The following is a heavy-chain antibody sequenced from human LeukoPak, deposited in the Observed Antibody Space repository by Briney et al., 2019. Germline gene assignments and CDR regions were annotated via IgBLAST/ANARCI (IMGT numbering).Heavy chain of an antibody. Sequence: LRLSCAASGFTFSSYSMNWVRQPPGKGLEWIGYIYYSGSTYYNPSLKSRVTISVDTSKNQFSLKLSSVTAADTAVYYCALGGTYWGQGTLVTVSS. V-gene: IGHV4-30-4*08. CDR2: IYYSGST. D-gene: IGHD3-16*01. CDR1: GFTFSSYS. CDR3: ALGGTY. J-gene: IGHJ4*02.